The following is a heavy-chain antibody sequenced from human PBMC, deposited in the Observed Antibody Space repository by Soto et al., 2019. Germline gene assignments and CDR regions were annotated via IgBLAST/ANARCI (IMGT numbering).Heavy chain of an antibody. V-gene: IGHV1-69*12. D-gene: IGHD6-19*01. CDR2: IIPLFGVP. J-gene: IGHJ4*02. CDR1: GGTFSSYA. CDR3: ARAYSSGWSGDFDY. Sequence: QVQLVQSGAEVKKPGSSVKVSCKSSGGTFSSYAINWVRQAPGQGLEWMGGIIPLFGVPNYAQKFQGRVTITAGDSTTTAYMELSSLRAEDTAVYDCARAYSSGWSGDFDYWDQGILVTVSS.